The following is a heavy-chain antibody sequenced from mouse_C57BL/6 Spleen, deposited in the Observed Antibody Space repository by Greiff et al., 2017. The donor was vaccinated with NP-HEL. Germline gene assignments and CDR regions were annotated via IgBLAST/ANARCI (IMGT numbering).Heavy chain of an antibody. CDR3: ARWGTTVVATDDY. D-gene: IGHD1-1*01. CDR2: IYPGDGDT. J-gene: IGHJ2*01. Sequence: QVQLKQSGAELVKPGASVKISCKASGYAFSSYWMNWVKQRPGKGLEWIGQIYPGDGDTNYNGKFKGKATLTADKSSSTAYMQLSSLASEDSAVDFCARWGTTVVATDDYWGQGTTLTVSS. CDR1: GYAFSSYW. V-gene: IGHV1-80*01.